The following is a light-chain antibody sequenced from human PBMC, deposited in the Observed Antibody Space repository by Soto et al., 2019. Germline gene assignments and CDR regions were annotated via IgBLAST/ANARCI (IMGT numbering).Light chain of an antibody. V-gene: IGLV2-14*01. CDR3: SSYTTRTTLYV. J-gene: IGLJ1*01. Sequence: QSALTQPASVSGSPGQSITISCTGTSSDVGSYNYVSWYQLHPGKAPKLMIYEVSNQPSGVSNRFSGSKSGDTASLTISGLQAEDEADYYCSSYTTRTTLYVFGTGTKVTVL. CDR2: EVS. CDR1: SSDVGSYNY.